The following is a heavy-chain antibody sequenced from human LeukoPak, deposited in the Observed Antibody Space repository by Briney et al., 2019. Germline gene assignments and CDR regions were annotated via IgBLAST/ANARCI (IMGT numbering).Heavy chain of an antibody. Sequence: LGESLKISCKGSGYSFTSYWISWVRQMPGKGLEWMGRIDPSDSYTNYSPSFQGHVTISADKSISTAYLQWSSLKASDTAMYYCARQYGSGSPAHYFDYWGQGTLVTVSS. CDR3: ARQYGSGSPAHYFDY. V-gene: IGHV5-10-1*01. J-gene: IGHJ4*02. D-gene: IGHD3-10*01. CDR1: GYSFTSYW. CDR2: IDPSDSYT.